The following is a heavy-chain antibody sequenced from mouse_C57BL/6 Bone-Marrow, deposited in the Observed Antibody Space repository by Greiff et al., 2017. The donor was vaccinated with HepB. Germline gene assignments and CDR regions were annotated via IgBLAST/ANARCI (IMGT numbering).Heavy chain of an antibody. V-gene: IGHV1-61*01. CDR1: GYTFTSYW. J-gene: IGHJ1*03. D-gene: IGHD1-1*01. CDR3: ARWITTVVDWYFDV. Sequence: VQLQQPGAELVRPGSSVKLSCKASGYTFTSYWMDWVKQRPGQGLEWIGNLYPSDSETHYNQKFKDKATLTVDKSSSTAYMQLSSLTSEDSAVYYCARWITTVVDWYFDVWGTGTTVTVSS. CDR2: LYPSDSET.